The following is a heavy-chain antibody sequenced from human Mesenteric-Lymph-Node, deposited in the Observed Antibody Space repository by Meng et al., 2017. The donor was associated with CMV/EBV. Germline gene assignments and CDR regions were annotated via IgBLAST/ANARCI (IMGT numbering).Heavy chain of an antibody. CDR1: GFTFSSYG. V-gene: IGHV3-21*01. J-gene: IGHJ6*02. CDR2: VSTSSTYI. Sequence: GGSLRLSCVGSGFTFSSYGMNWVRQAPGKGLEWVSSVSTSSTYIDYADSVKGRFTISRDNVKNSLYLQMNSLRGEDTAVYYCARIAGTSHYQGMDVWGQGTTVTVSS. CDR3: ARIAGTSHYQGMDV.